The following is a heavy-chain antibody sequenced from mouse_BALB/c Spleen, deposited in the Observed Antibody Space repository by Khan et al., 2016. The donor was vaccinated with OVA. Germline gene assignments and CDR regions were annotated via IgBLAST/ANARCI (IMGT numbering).Heavy chain of an antibody. J-gene: IGHJ4*01. V-gene: IGHV3-2*02. CDR1: GYSITSDYA. D-gene: IGHD2-3*01. CDR2: ISYSGST. CDR3: SIDGSRYNSAMDY. Sequence: EVKLQESGPGLVKPSQSLSLTCTVTGYSITSDYAWNWIRQFPGNTMEWMGYISYSGSTNYNPSHKSRISNHRDTSKNQSILQLNSVTTEDTSTYYCSIDGSRYNSAMDYWGQGTSVTVSS.